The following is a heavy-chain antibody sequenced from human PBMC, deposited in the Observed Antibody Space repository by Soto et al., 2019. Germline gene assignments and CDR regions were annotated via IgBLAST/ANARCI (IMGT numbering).Heavy chain of an antibody. V-gene: IGHV4-59*06. J-gene: IGHJ4*02. CDR2: IYYSGTT. CDR3: AGGIAARPLGY. CDR1: GGSISSYY. Sequence: SETLSLTCTVSGGSISSYYWSWIRQPPGKGLEWIGYIYYSGTTYYNPSLKSRVTTSVDTSRNQFSLKLNSVTAADTAMYYCAGGIAARPLGYWGQGTLVTVSS. D-gene: IGHD6-6*01.